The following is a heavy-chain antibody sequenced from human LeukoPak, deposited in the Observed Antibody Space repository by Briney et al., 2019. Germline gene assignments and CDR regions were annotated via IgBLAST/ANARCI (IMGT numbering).Heavy chain of an antibody. CDR3: ARDGENPHHDY. CDR1: GGSFSGYY. CDR2: INHSGST. D-gene: IGHD3-10*01. J-gene: IGHJ4*02. Sequence: SETLSLTCAVYGGSFSGYYWSWIRQPPGKGLEWIGEINHSGSTNYNPSLKSRVTISVDTSKNQFSLKLSSVTAADTAVYYCARDGENPHHDYWGQGTLVTVSS. V-gene: IGHV4-34*01.